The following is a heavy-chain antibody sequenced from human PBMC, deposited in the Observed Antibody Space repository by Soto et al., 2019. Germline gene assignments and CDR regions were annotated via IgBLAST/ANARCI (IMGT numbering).Heavy chain of an antibody. D-gene: IGHD2-8*02. CDR2: IYYSGST. Sequence: QVQLQESGPGLVKPSQALSLTCTVSGGSISSGGYYWSWIRQHPGKGLEWIGYIYYSGSTYYNPSLKSRGTISVDTSKNPSSRKLSSVTAADTAVYYCARSPVRSGGGWDYWGQGTLVTVSS. J-gene: IGHJ4*02. CDR3: ARSPVRSGGGWDY. V-gene: IGHV4-31*03. CDR1: GGSISSGGYY.